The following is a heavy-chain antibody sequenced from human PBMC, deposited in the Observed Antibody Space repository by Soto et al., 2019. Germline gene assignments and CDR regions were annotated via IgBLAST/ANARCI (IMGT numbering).Heavy chain of an antibody. V-gene: IGHV3-23*01. J-gene: IGHJ4*02. CDR3: AKSDYRGRRGPIDY. D-gene: IGHD4-17*01. CDR2: ISGSGGTT. CDR1: GFTFSAYA. Sequence: GGSLRLSCAASGFTFSAYAMSWVRQAPGKGLQWVSAISGSGGTTYYADSVKGRFTISRDNSKNTLYLQMNILRAEDTAVYYCAKSDYRGRRGPIDYWGQGNLVTVFS.